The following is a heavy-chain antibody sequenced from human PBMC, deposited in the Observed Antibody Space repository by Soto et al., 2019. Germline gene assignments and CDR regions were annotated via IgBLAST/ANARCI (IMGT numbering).Heavy chain of an antibody. V-gene: IGHV3-23*01. CDR1: GFTFSNFV. CDR3: TKASSDRHHMDV. Sequence: GGSLRLSCAASGFTFSNFVMRWVRQTPGKGLEWVSTITETGGDTYYTDSVKGRFTISRDNSKNTLYLQMSSLRAEDTALYYCTKASSDRHHMDVWGQGTTVTVSS. CDR2: ITETGGDT. J-gene: IGHJ6*02.